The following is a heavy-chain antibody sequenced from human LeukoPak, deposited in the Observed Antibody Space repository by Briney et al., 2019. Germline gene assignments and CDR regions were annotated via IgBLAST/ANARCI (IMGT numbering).Heavy chain of an antibody. CDR1: GYTFTGYY. CDR2: IIPFLGTA. CDR3: ATTQTSGYYSWDWFDP. J-gene: IGHJ5*02. D-gene: IGHD3-22*01. V-gene: IGHV1-69*10. Sequence: ASVKVSCKASGYTFTGYYMHWVRQAPGQGPEWMGGIIPFLGTAKDAQKFQGRVTITADQSTSTAYMELSSLRSEDTAVYYCATTQTSGYYSWDWFDPWGQGTLVTVSS.